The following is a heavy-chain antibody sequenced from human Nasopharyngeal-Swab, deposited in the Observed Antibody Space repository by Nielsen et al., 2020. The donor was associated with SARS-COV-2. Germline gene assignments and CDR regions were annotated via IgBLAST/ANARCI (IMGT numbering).Heavy chain of an antibody. J-gene: IGHJ6*03. CDR1: GGTFSSYA. CDR3: ARDPGVSWPSNKYYYYMDV. Sequence: SVKVSCKASGGTFSSYAISWVRQAPGQGLEWMGGIIPIFGTANYAQKFQGRVTITADESTSTAYMELSSLRSEDTAVYYCARDPGVSWPSNKYYYYMDVWGKGTTVTVSS. CDR2: IIPIFGTA. V-gene: IGHV1-69*13. D-gene: IGHD6-13*01.